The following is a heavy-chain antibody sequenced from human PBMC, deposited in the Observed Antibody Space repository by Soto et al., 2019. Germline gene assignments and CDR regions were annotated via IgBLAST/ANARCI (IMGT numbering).Heavy chain of an antibody. CDR2: IYYSGST. D-gene: IGHD2-15*01. Sequence: PSETLSLTGTVSGGSISSSSYYWGWIRQPPGKGLEWIGSIYYSGSTYYNPSLKSRVTISVDTSKNQFPLKLSSVTAADTAVYYCATIGYGLYYYYGMDVWGQGTTVTVSS. V-gene: IGHV4-39*01. CDR3: ATIGYGLYYYYGMDV. J-gene: IGHJ6*02. CDR1: GGSISSSSYY.